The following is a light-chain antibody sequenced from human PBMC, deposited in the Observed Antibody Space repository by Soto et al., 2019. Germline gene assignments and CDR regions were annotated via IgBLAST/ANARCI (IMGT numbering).Light chain of an antibody. CDR3: QQSYSPPPT. CDR2: AAS. V-gene: IGKV1-39*01. Sequence: DIQMTQSPSSLSASVGDRVTITCRASQSISNSLNWYQQQPGKAPKLLIYAASSLQSGVPSRFSGSGSWTDFTLTISSLQPEDFAAYYWQQSYSPPPTFGQGTKVDIK. CDR1: QSISNS. J-gene: IGKJ1*01.